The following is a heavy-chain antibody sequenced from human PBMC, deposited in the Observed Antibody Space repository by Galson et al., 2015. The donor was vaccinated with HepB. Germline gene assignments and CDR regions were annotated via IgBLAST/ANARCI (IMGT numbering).Heavy chain of an antibody. D-gene: IGHD1-14*01. J-gene: IGHJ4*02. CDR2: TWSDGSKK. CDR1: GVTFSSLG. Sequence: SLRLSCAASGVTFSSLGMHWVRQAPGTGLEWVAGTWSDGSKKFYADSVQGRFTISRDNSKNRLYLQMNSLRAEDTAVYYCTRDGSGTRPESYFDYRGQGTLVTVSS. V-gene: IGHV3-33*01. CDR3: TRDGSGTRPESYFDY.